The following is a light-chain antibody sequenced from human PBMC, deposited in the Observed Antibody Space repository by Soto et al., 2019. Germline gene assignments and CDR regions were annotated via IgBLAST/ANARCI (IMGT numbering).Light chain of an antibody. CDR2: DAA. V-gene: IGKV1-33*01. CDR1: QDINRY. J-gene: IGKJ4*01. Sequence: DFQLTQSPSSLSASVGDRVTITCQASQDINRYVNWYQQHLGKAPKLLMFDAATLEAGVPSRFSVSGSGTEFTLTISSLQPEDFATYFCQQYDSLPPTFGGGTKVDIQ. CDR3: QQYDSLPPT.